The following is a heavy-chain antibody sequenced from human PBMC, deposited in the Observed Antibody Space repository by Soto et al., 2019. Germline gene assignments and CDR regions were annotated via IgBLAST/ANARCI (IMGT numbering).Heavy chain of an antibody. J-gene: IGHJ6*02. CDR3: ARVGVLLWFGEDYGMDV. V-gene: IGHV3-33*01. CDR1: GFTFSSYG. CDR2: IWYDGSNK. Sequence: VQLVESGGGVVQPGRSLRLSCAASGFTFSSYGMHWVRQAPGKGLEWVAVIWYDGSNKYYADSVKGRFTISRDNSKNTLYLQMNSLRAEDTAVYYCARVGVLLWFGEDYGMDVWGQGTTVTVSS. D-gene: IGHD3-10*01.